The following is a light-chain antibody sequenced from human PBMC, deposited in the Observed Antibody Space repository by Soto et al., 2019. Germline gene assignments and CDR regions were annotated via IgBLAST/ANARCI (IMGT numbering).Light chain of an antibody. V-gene: IGKV3-20*01. J-gene: IGKJ1*01. CDR1: QSVSSYS. CDR3: QHYNSYSEA. Sequence: EIALTQSPGTLSLSPGDRATLSCRASQSVSSYSLAWYQKKPGQAPRIIIYGASSRAAGIPDRFSGSWSGTDCTLTISSLQPDDVATYYCQHYNSYSEAFGQGTKVDIK. CDR2: GAS.